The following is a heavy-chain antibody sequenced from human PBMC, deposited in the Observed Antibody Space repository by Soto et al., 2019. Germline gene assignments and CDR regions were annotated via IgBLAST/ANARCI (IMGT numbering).Heavy chain of an antibody. CDR3: ARDRRDDAFDF. CDR2: VYYSGST. Sequence: QVQLQESGPGMVKPAQTLSLTCTVSGGSISSADYYWSWIRQPPGKGLEWIEYVYYSGSTYYNPSLKSRVTMSIYTSKNQFSLKLRSMTAADTAVYFCARDRRDDAFDFWGQGTMVTVSS. V-gene: IGHV4-30-4*01. CDR1: GGSISSADYY. J-gene: IGHJ3*01.